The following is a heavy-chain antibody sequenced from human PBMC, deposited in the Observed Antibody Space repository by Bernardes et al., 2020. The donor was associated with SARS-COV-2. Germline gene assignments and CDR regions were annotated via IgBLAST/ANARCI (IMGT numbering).Heavy chain of an antibody. V-gene: IGHV3-15*01. J-gene: IGHJ4*02. CDR2: IKTKTDGGTS. CDR1: GFSFSNAW. D-gene: IGHD2-2*01. Sequence: GGSLRLSCAASGFSFSNAWMTWVRQAPGKGLEWVGRIKTKTDGGTSDYAAPVKGRFTISRDDTKNTLYLQMNSLKIEDTAVYYCTTRRLGYCSTTSCYDYWGQGTLVTVSS. CDR3: TTRRLGYCSTTSCYDY.